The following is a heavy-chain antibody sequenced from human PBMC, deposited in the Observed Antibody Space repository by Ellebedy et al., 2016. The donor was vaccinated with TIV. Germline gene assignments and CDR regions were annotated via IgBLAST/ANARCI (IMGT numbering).Heavy chain of an antibody. CDR2: ISSSSSYT. CDR3: ASYCSSTSCPTDYYYGLDV. V-gene: IGHV3-11*06. D-gene: IGHD2-2*01. CDR1: GFTFSDYY. Sequence: PGGSLRLSCAASGFTFSDYYMSWIRQAPGKGLEWVSYISSSSSYTNYADSVKGRFTIPRDNAKNSLFLQMNSLRAEDTAVYYCASYCSSTSCPTDYYYGLDVWGQGTTVTVSS. J-gene: IGHJ6*02.